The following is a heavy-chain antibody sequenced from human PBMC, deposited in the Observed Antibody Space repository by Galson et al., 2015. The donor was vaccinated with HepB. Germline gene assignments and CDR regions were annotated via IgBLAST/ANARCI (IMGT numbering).Heavy chain of an antibody. CDR1: GFTFSGSA. CDR3: LRLGDLSGYSSS. J-gene: IGHJ4*02. D-gene: IGHD2-2*01. V-gene: IGHV3-73*01. CDR2: IKSKLTDYAT. Sequence: SLRLSCAASGFTFSGSAIHWVRQASGKGPEWVGLIKSKLTDYATAYAASLKGRFTVSRDDSKNTAYLHMNSLKTEDTAIYYCLRLGDLSGYSSSWGQGTLVTVSS.